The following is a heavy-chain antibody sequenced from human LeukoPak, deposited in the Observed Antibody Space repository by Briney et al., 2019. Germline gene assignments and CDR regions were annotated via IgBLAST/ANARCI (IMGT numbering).Heavy chain of an antibody. J-gene: IGHJ4*02. Sequence: GGSLRLSCAAPGFTFSSYGMHWVRQAPGKGLEWVALIWYDGSNKYYTDSVKGRLTISRDNSKNTLYLQMNSLRAEDTAVYYCAKVYSSGWPKGYFDYWGQGTLVTVSS. CDR3: AKVYSSGWPKGYFDY. CDR2: IWYDGSNK. CDR1: GFTFSSYG. V-gene: IGHV3-33*06. D-gene: IGHD6-19*01.